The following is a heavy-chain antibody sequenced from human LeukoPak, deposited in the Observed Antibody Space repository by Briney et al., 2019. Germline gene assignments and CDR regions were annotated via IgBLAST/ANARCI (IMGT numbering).Heavy chain of an antibody. V-gene: IGHV1-69*06. J-gene: IGHJ6*03. CDR2: IIPIFGTA. Sequence: SVKVSCKASGGTFSSYAISWVRQAPGQGLEWMGGIIPIFGTANYAQKFQGRVTITADKSTSTAYMELSSLRSEDTAVYYCARSRPPKYCTNGVCLPGYYYYYMDVWGKGTTVTVSS. CDR3: ARSRPPKYCTNGVCLPGYYYYYMDV. D-gene: IGHD2-8*01. CDR1: GGTFSSYA.